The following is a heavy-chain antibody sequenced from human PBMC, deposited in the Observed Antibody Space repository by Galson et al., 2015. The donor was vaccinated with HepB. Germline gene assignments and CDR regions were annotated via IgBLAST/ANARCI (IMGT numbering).Heavy chain of an antibody. V-gene: IGHV6-1*01. CDR1: GDSVSSNSAX. Sequence: CAISGDSVSSNSAXWNWIRQSPSRGLEWLGRAYYRSKWYNDYAVSVKSRTTISPDTSKNQFSLQLNSVTPEDTAMYYCARGWWDHFDLWGRGTLITVSS. CDR2: AYYRSKWYN. CDR3: ARGWWDHFDL. D-gene: IGHD1-26*01. J-gene: IGHJ2*01.